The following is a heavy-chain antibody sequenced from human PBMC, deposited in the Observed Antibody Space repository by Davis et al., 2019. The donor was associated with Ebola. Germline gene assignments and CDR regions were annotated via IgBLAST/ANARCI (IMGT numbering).Heavy chain of an antibody. CDR2: IYYTGSA. J-gene: IGHJ4*02. CDR3: ARGGTYRPYYFDF. V-gene: IGHV4-59*11. Sequence: PGGSLRLSCTVSGVSISRHYWSWIRQPPGKRLEWIGSIYYTGSAYYNSSLNSRVTISVDTSKNQFSLKLSSVTAADTAVYYCARGGTYRPYYFDFWGQGTLVTVSS. CDR1: GVSISRHY. D-gene: IGHD3-16*02.